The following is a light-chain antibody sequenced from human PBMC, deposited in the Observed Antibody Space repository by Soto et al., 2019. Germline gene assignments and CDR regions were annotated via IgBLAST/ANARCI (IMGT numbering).Light chain of an antibody. CDR2: GAS. CDR3: PQYDHWPFT. V-gene: IGKV3-15*01. Sequence: EIVMTQSPATLSVSPGERATLSCRASQSVSANLAWYQQKPGQAPRLLIYGASTRATVLPARFSGSGSGTEFTLTISSLQSEDFALYYCPQYDHWPFTFGPATKVDIK. CDR1: QSVSAN. J-gene: IGKJ3*01.